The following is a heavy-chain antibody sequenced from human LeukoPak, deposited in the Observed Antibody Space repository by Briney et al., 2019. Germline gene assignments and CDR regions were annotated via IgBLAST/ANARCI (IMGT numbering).Heavy chain of an antibody. D-gene: IGHD3-10*02. CDR2: VLFDGSDQ. Sequence: PGGSLRLSCAASGFNFNTYAMKWVRQAPGKGLEWLAVVLFDGSDQYYADSVQGRFTISRDNSQNTLYLQMDSLRVEDTAVYYCAELGITMIGGVWGKGTTVTISS. CDR3: AELGITMIGGV. CDR1: GFNFNTYA. J-gene: IGHJ6*04. V-gene: IGHV3-30*04.